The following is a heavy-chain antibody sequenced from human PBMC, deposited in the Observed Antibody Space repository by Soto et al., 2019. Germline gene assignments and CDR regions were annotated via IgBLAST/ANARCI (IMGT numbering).Heavy chain of an antibody. D-gene: IGHD4-17*01. CDR1: GYTFTSYS. J-gene: IGHJ4*02. CDR3: ARAPTTVTYSIDY. Sequence: ASCKVSCAASGYTFTSYSMHWVRQAPGQRLEWMGCINAGNGNTEYSQKFQGRVTITRDTSASTAYMELSSLRSEDTAVYYCARAPTTVTYSIDYWGQGTLVTVSS. V-gene: IGHV1-3*01. CDR2: INAGNGNT.